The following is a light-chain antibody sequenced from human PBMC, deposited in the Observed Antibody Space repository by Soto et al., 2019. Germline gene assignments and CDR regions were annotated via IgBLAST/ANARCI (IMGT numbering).Light chain of an antibody. V-gene: IGLV2-23*01. CDR2: EGT. CDR3: CSYAGGVI. CDR1: SSDVGSYNL. Sequence: QSALTQPASVSGSPGQSITISCTGTSSDVGSYNLVSWYQQHPGKAPKLMIYEGTKRPSGVSNRFSGSKSGNTASLTISGRQAEDEADYYCCSYAGGVIFGGGTKVTVL. J-gene: IGLJ2*01.